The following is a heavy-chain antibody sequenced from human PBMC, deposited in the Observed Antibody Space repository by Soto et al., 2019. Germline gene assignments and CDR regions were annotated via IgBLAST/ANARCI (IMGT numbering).Heavy chain of an antibody. Sequence: QVQLVESGGGVVQPGRSLRLSCAASGFTFSSYAMHWVRQAPGKGLEWVAVISYDGSNKYYADSVKGRFTISRDNSKNTLYLQMNSLRAEDTAVYYCASPYSSSSVDYWGQGTLVTVSS. J-gene: IGHJ4*02. CDR2: ISYDGSNK. CDR3: ASPYSSSSVDY. D-gene: IGHD6-6*01. V-gene: IGHV3-30-3*01. CDR1: GFTFSSYA.